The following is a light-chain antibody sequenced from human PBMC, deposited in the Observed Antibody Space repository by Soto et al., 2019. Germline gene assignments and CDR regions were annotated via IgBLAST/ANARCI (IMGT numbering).Light chain of an antibody. V-gene: IGKV3-15*01. CDR3: QQYNNWPET. Sequence: EIVMTQSPATLLVSQGKRAPSSAGASKGVTANLAWYQQKPGQAPRLLIYGASTRATGIPARFSGSGSGTEFTLTISSLQSEDFAVYYCQQYNNWPETFGQGTKLEIK. CDR1: KGVTAN. J-gene: IGKJ2*01. CDR2: GAS.